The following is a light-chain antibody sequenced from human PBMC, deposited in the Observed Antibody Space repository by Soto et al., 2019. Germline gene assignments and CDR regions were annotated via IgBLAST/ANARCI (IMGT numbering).Light chain of an antibody. V-gene: IGKV3-20*01. CDR3: PQYGSSPYT. J-gene: IGKJ2*01. CDR2: GAS. CDR1: QSVSSSY. Sequence: EIVLTQSPGTLSLSPGERATLSCRASQSVSSSYLAWYQQKPGQAPRLLISGASSRATGVPDRFSGSGSGTDFALTISRLEPEDFAVYYCPQYGSSPYTFGQGTELEIK.